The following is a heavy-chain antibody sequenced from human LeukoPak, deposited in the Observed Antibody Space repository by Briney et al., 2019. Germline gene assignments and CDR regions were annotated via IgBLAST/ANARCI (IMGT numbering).Heavy chain of an antibody. CDR2: ISSSGST. D-gene: IGHD3-10*01. Sequence: SQTLSLTCSVSGDSISSGDYYWSWIRQPAGKGLEWIGRISSSGSTNYNPSLKSRVTISVDTSKNQFSLKLSSVTAADTAVYYCASTYGSGSYPDYWGQGTLVTVSS. CDR3: ASTYGSGSYPDY. J-gene: IGHJ4*02. V-gene: IGHV4-61*02. CDR1: GDSISSGDYY.